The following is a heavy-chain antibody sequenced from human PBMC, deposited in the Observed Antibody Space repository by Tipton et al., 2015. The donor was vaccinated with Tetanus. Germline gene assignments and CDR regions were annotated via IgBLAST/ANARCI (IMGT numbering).Heavy chain of an antibody. CDR2: ISYGSTTI. D-gene: IGHD5-12*01. V-gene: IGHV3-48*01. CDR3: ARENGGYDYYCSYGMDV. Sequence: SLRLSCAASGFTFSDYSMNWVRQAPGKGLEWVSYISYGSTTIYYADSVKGRFTISRDNSKNTLYLQMNSLRAEDTAVYYCARENGGYDYYCSYGMDVWGQGTTVTVSS. CDR1: GFTFSDYS. J-gene: IGHJ6*02.